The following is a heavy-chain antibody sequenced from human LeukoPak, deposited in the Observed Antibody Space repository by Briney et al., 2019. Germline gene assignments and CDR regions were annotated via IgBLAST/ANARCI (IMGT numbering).Heavy chain of an antibody. Sequence: GGSLRLSCAASGFTVSSDFMTWVRQAPGKGLEWVSKIDGGGTTNYADSVKGRFTVSRDNSKNSLYLQMNSLRAEDTALYYCARDHPTYDYVWGSYRSDAFDIWGQGTMVTVSS. CDR1: GFTVSSDF. J-gene: IGHJ3*02. CDR3: ARDHPTYDYVWGSYRSDAFDI. CDR2: IDGGGTT. V-gene: IGHV3-66*01. D-gene: IGHD3-16*02.